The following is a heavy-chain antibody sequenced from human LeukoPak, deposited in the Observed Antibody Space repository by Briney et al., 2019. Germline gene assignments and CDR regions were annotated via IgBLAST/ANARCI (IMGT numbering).Heavy chain of an antibody. CDR1: GYTFTGYY. CDR3: ARDLGGITIFGIFDY. V-gene: IGHV1-2*02. Sequence: ASVKVSCKASGYTFTGYYMHWVRQAPGQGLEWMGWINPNSGGTNYAQKFQGRVTMTRDTSISTAYMELGRLRSDDTAVYYCARDLGGITIFGIFDYWGQGTLVTVSS. D-gene: IGHD3-3*01. J-gene: IGHJ4*02. CDR2: INPNSGGT.